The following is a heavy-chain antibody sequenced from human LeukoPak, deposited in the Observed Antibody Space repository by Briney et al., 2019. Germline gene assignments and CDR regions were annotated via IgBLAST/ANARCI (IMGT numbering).Heavy chain of an antibody. CDR2: ISCSGDTI. Sequence: GGSLRLSCAASEFTFSDYYMSWIRQAPGKALEWVSYISCSGDTIYYADSVKGRFTVSRDNAKNLLYLQMNSLRAEDTAVYYCARLGIITAAGSNDYWGQGTLVTVSS. CDR3: ARLGIITAAGSNDY. CDR1: EFTFSDYY. J-gene: IGHJ4*02. V-gene: IGHV3-11*01. D-gene: IGHD6-13*01.